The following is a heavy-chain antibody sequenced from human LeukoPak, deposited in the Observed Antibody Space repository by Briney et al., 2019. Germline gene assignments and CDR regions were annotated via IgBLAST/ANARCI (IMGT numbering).Heavy chain of an antibody. J-gene: IGHJ4*02. CDR2: ILPDGSNK. CDR3: ARVSSQQLVPEYFDY. D-gene: IGHD6-13*01. Sequence: AGPLRLSCAASGVRFSNYSMHWVRQAPGKGPAWVAVILPDGSNKYYADSLKGRFTISRDNSKNTLYLKMDSRRAEDKAVYYCARVSSQQLVPEYFDYWGQGTLVTVSS. CDR1: GVRFSNYS. V-gene: IGHV3-30*01.